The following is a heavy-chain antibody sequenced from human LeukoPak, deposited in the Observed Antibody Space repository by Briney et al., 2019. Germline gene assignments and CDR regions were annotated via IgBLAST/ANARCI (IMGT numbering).Heavy chain of an antibody. J-gene: IGHJ4*02. CDR2: ITGRSGIT. Sequence: GGSLRLSCAASGFTVSSNYAMSWVRQAPGKGLEWLAVITGRSGITYYADAVKGRFTISRDNSQNMLYLHMNSLRVEDTAIYYCAKDPFYYYDSRGYHFDHWGQGTLVTVSS. D-gene: IGHD3-22*01. V-gene: IGHV3-23*01. CDR1: GFTVSSNYA. CDR3: AKDPFYYYDSRGYHFDH.